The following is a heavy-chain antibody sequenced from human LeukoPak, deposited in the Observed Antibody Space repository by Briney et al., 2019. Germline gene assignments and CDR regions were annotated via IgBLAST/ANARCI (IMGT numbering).Heavy chain of an antibody. CDR1: GYSISSGYY. D-gene: IGHD6-13*01. Sequence: SETLSLTCVVSGYSISSGYYWGWIRQPPGKGLEWIGSIYHSGSTYYNPSLKSRVTISVDTSKNQFSLKLSSVTAADTAVYYCARDGYSSSLKDAFDIWGQGTMVTVAS. V-gene: IGHV4-38-2*02. J-gene: IGHJ3*02. CDR3: ARDGYSSSLKDAFDI. CDR2: IYHSGST.